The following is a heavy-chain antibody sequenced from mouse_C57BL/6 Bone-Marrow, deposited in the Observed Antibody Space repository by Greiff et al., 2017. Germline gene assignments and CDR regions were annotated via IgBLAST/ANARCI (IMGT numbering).Heavy chain of an antibody. CDR1: GYTFTDYY. CDR2: INPYNGGT. Sequence: VQLQQSGPVLVKPGASVKMSCKASGYTFTDYYMNWVKQSHGKSLEWIGVINPYNGGTSYNQKFKGKATLTVDKSSSTAYMELNSLTSEDSAVYYCARERAYYGGFAYWGQGTLVTVSA. V-gene: IGHV1-19*01. J-gene: IGHJ3*01. CDR3: ARERAYYGGFAY. D-gene: IGHD1-1*01.